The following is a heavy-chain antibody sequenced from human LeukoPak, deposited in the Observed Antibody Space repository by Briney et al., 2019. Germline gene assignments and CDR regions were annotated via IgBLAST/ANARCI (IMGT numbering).Heavy chain of an antibody. Sequence: SVKVSCKASGGTFSSYAISWVRQAPGQGLEWMGRIIPILGIANYAQKFQGRVAITADKSTSTAYMELSSLRSEDTAVYYCARDSGSYFGWFDPWGQGTLVTVSS. CDR2: IIPILGIA. J-gene: IGHJ5*02. CDR3: ARDSGSYFGWFDP. D-gene: IGHD1-26*01. V-gene: IGHV1-69*04. CDR1: GGTFSSYA.